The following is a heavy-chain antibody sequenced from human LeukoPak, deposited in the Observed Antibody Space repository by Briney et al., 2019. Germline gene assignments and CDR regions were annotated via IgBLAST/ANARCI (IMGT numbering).Heavy chain of an antibody. D-gene: IGHD1-26*01. J-gene: IGHJ6*02. Sequence: GRSLRLSCTASGFTFGVYAMSWVRQAPGKGLEWVGFIRSKAYGGTTEYAASVKGRFTISRDDSKSIAYLQMNSLKTEDTAVYYCTREREWELRHDYYYYGMDVWGQGTTVTVSS. CDR3: TREREWELRHDYYYYGMDV. V-gene: IGHV3-49*04. CDR2: IRSKAYGGTT. CDR1: GFTFGVYA.